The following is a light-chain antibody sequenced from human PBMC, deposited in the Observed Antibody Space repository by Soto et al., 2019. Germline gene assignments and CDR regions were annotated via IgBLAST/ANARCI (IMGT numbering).Light chain of an antibody. J-gene: IGLJ3*02. CDR1: SSNIGAGYD. CDR2: GNI. CDR3: QSYDISLSGVG. V-gene: IGLV1-40*01. Sequence: QSVLTQPPSVSGAPGQRVTISCTGSSSNIGAGYDIHWYQQLPGTAPKLLIYGNINRPSGVPDRFSGSKSGTSASLAITWLQAEDEGDYYCQSYDISLSGVGFGGVTKLTVL.